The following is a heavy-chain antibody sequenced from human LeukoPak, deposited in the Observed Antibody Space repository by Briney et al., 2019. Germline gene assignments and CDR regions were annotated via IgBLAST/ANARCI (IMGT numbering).Heavy chain of an antibody. CDR1: GLTFSNLG. V-gene: IGHV3-7*01. Sequence: PGGSLRVSCAASGLTFSNLGMHWVRQAPGKGMEWVANIKQDGDEKYYVDSVRGRFTISRDNAKNSVYLQVTSLRVEDTAVYYCAAVSYLAFDIWGQGTMVTVSS. CDR3: AAVSYLAFDI. D-gene: IGHD2-21*01. J-gene: IGHJ3*02. CDR2: IKQDGDEK.